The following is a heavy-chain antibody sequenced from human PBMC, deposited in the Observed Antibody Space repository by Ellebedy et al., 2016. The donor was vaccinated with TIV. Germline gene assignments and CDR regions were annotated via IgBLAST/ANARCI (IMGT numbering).Heavy chain of an antibody. V-gene: IGHV3-9*01. J-gene: IGHJ4*02. CDR3: ARTRGGEFDY. Sequence: GGSLRLSXAASGFTFDNHAMHWVRRVPGKGLEWVSGISWNSGSIAYADSAQGRFTISRDNAKNSLYLQMNSLRVDDAALYYCARTRGGEFDYWGQGTLVTVSS. D-gene: IGHD3-10*01. CDR1: GFTFDNHA. CDR2: ISWNSGSI.